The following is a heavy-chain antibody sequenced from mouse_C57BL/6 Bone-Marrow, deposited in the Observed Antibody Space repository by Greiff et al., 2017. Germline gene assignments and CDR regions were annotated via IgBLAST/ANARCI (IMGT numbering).Heavy chain of an antibody. D-gene: IGHD1-1*01. CDR1: GFTFSDYG. V-gene: IGHV5-17*01. CDR2: ISSGSSTI. Sequence: DVKLVESGGGLVKPGGSLKLSCAASGFTFSDYGMHWVRQAPEKGLEWVAYISSGSSTIYYADTVKGRFTISRDNAKNTLFLQMTSLRSEDTAMYYCARGVLPYAMDYWGQGTSVTVSS. CDR3: ARGVLPYAMDY. J-gene: IGHJ4*01.